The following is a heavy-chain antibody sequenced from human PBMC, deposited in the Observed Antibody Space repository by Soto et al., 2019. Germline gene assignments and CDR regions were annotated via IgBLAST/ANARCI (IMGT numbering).Heavy chain of an antibody. D-gene: IGHD4-17*01. Sequence: GSLRLSCAASGFTFSSYGMHWVRQAPGKGLEWVAVISYDGSNKYYADSVKGRFTISRDNSKNTLYLQMNSLRAEDTAVYYCAKVTTVTPLGSYYYYGMDVWGQGTTVTVSS. V-gene: IGHV3-30*18. CDR1: GFTFSSYG. CDR3: AKVTTVTPLGSYYYYGMDV. J-gene: IGHJ6*02. CDR2: ISYDGSNK.